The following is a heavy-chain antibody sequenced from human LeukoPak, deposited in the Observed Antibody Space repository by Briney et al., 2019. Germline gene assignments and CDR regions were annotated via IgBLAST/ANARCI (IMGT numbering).Heavy chain of an antibody. Sequence: SETLSLTCTVSGGSISSYYWSWIRQPPGKGLEWIGYIYYSGSTNYNPSLKSRVTISVDTSKNQFSLKLSSVTAADTAVYYCARASPGFSRIPYYYYYHYMDVWGKGTTVTVSS. CDR2: IYYSGST. V-gene: IGHV4-59*01. CDR1: GGSISSYY. J-gene: IGHJ6*03. CDR3: ARASPGFSRIPYYYYYHYMDV. D-gene: IGHD2-15*01.